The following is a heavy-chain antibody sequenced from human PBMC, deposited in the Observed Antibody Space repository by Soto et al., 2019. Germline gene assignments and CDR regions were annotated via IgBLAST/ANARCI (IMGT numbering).Heavy chain of an antibody. Sequence: ASVKVSCKASGYTFASYGISWVQQAPGQGLEWMGWISGYNGNTDYAQKLQGRVTMTTDTSTSTAYMELRSLRSDDTAVYYCARNQLPLPFTSYYYMDVWGKGTTVTVS. CDR2: ISGYNGNT. CDR1: GYTFASYG. D-gene: IGHD2-2*01. CDR3: ARNQLPLPFTSYYYMDV. V-gene: IGHV1-18*01. J-gene: IGHJ6*03.